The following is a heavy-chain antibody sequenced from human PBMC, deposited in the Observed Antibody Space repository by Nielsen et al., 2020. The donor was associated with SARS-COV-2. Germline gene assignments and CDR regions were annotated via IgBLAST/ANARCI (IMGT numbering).Heavy chain of an antibody. CDR3: ARSLYDSSGYYLYYFDY. CDR1: GFTFSSYA. D-gene: IGHD3-22*01. CDR2: ISGSGGST. V-gene: IGHV3-23*01. Sequence: GESLKISCAASGFTFSSYAMSWVRQAPGKGLEWVSAISGSGGSTYYADSVKGRFTISRDNSKNTLYLQMNSLRAEDTAVYYCARSLYDSSGYYLYYFDYWGQGTLVTVSS. J-gene: IGHJ4*02.